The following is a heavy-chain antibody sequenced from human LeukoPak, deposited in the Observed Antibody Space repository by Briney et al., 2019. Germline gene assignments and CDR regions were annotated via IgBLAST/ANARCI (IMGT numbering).Heavy chain of an antibody. D-gene: IGHD3-3*01. J-gene: IGHJ5*02. V-gene: IGHV3-49*04. CDR1: GFTFGDYT. Sequence: GGSLRLSCTASGFTFGDYTMTWVRQAPGKGLEWVGFIRSKAYGGTTEYAASVKGRFTISRDDSKSIAYLQMNSLKTEDTAVYYCTRTTPLYDFWSGYPTNPWCQGTLVTVSS. CDR2: IRSKAYGGTT. CDR3: TRTTPLYDFWSGYPTNP.